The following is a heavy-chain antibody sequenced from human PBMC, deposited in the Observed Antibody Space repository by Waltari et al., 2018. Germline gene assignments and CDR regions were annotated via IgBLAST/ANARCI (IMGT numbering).Heavy chain of an antibody. J-gene: IGHJ6*02. D-gene: IGHD3-10*01. Sequence: QVQLVQSGAEVRKPGASVKVTCKASGYTFTSYAISWVRQAPGQGLEWMGWISAHNGNTNYAQEFQGRVTMTTDTSTSTAYMELRSLKSDDTAIYYCARPSLGLYYYHGMDVWGQGTTVTVSS. V-gene: IGHV1-18*01. CDR2: ISAHNGNT. CDR1: GYTFTSYA. CDR3: ARPSLGLYYYHGMDV.